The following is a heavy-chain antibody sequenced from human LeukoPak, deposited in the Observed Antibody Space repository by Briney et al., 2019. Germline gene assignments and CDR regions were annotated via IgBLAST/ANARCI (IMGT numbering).Heavy chain of an antibody. J-gene: IGHJ6*03. V-gene: IGHV3-11*04. CDR3: AREGRCSSTSCYATYYYMDV. Sequence: PGRSLRLSCVASGFTFSDDYMNWIRQAPRKGLEWISYITSSDSTIYYADSVKGRFTISRDNAKNSLYLQMNSLRAEDTAVYYCAREGRCSSTSCYATYYYMDVWGQGTTVTVSS. CDR1: GFTFSDDY. CDR2: ITSSDSTI. D-gene: IGHD2-2*01.